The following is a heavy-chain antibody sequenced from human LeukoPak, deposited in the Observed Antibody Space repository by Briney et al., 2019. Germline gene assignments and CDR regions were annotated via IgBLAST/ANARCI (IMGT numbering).Heavy chain of an antibody. V-gene: IGHV1-46*01. CDR1: GYTFTSYY. J-gene: IGHJ3*02. CDR3: AREVITTSPSAPDAFDI. Sequence: GASVKVSCKASGYTFTSYYMHGVRQAPGQGLEWMGIINPSGGSTSYAQKFQGRVTMTRDKSTSTVYMELSSLRSEDTAVYYCAREVITTSPSAPDAFDIWGQGTMVTVSS. CDR2: INPSGGST. D-gene: IGHD3-22*01.